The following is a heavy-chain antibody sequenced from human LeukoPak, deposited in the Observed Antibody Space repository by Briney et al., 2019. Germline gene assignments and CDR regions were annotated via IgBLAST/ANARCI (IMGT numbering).Heavy chain of an antibody. V-gene: IGHV1-24*01. J-gene: IGHJ4*02. CDR2: YDPEDDER. CDR1: GHTLRDLS. CDR3: STEAAGNY. D-gene: IGHD3-10*01. Sequence: ASVKLSCKAFGHTLRDLSIHWVRQAPAKGLDWIGGYDPEDDERIYSEKFLGRVTLTEDTSTDTAYMELTIRRSDETAVYYCSTEAAGNYWGRGTLVSVCS.